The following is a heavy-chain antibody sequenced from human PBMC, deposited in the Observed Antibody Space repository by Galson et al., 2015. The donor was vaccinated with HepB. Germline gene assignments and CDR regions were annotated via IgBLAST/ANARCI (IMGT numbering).Heavy chain of an antibody. V-gene: IGHV1-69*01. CDR1: GGTFSSYA. J-gene: IGHJ4*02. CDR2: IIPIFGTA. Sequence: CTASGGTFSSYAISWVRQAPGQGLEWMGGIIPIFGTANYAQKFQGRVTITADESTSTAYMELSSLRSEDTAVYYCARESVVVIKTFDIWGQGTLVTVSS. D-gene: IGHD3-22*01. CDR3: ARESVVVIKTFDI.